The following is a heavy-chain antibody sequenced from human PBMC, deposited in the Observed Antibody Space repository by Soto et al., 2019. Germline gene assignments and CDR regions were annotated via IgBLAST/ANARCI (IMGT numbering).Heavy chain of an antibody. D-gene: IGHD6-19*01. CDR2: ISASGEKP. CDR1: GFAFSDYP. CDR3: AKLEWLEFGGDY. V-gene: IGHV3-23*01. Sequence: EVHLLESGGGVVQPGKSLKISCATSGFAFSDYPMTWVRQPPGQGLEWVSGISASGEKPYYADSVKGRFTISRDNSKNTLSLQMNRLRVEDTGIYYCAKLEWLEFGGDYWGQVTLVTVSS. J-gene: IGHJ4*02.